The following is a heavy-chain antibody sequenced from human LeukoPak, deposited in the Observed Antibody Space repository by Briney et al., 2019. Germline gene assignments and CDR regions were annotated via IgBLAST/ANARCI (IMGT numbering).Heavy chain of an antibody. Sequence: SETLSLTCGVSGGSITTTNFWSWVRQPPGKGLEWIGSIYYSGSTYYNPSLKSRVTISVDTSKNQFSLKLSSVTAADTAVYYCASRIAVAGKGGMDVWGQGTTVTVSS. CDR3: ASRIAVAGKGGMDV. J-gene: IGHJ6*02. CDR1: GGSITTTNF. CDR2: IYYSGST. D-gene: IGHD6-19*01. V-gene: IGHV4-39*01.